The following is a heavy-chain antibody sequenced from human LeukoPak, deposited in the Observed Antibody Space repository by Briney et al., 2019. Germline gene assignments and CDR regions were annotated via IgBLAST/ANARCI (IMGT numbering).Heavy chain of an antibody. V-gene: IGHV4-38-2*02. CDR2: IYHGGST. J-gene: IGHJ4*02. D-gene: IGHD6-13*01. Sequence: SETLSLTCTVSGYSISSGYYWGWIRQPPGEVLEWIGNIYHGGSTYYNPSLKSRVTMSGDTSKNQFSLNLSSVTAADTAVYCCARVTSSSWFEGYFDYWGQGTLVTVSS. CDR1: GYSISSGYY. CDR3: ARVTSSSWFEGYFDY.